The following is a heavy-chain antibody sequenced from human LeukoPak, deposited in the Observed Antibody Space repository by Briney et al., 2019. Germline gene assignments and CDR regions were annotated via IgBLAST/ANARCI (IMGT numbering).Heavy chain of an antibody. CDR1: AGSIRSSIYY. Sequence: PSETLSLTCTVSAGSIRSSIYYWGWIRQPPGKGLEWIGTIYYSGSTYYSPSLQSRVTISVDTSKNQFSLKLSSVTAADTAVYYCARRAVWGSYRQDYWGQGTLVTVSS. J-gene: IGHJ4*02. CDR2: IYYSGST. CDR3: ARRAVWGSYRQDY. D-gene: IGHD3-16*02. V-gene: IGHV4-39*01.